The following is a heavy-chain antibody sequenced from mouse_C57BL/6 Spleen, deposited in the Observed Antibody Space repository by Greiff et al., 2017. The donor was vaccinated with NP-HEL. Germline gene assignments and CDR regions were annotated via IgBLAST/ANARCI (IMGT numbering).Heavy chain of an antibody. CDR2: INPGSGGT. J-gene: IGHJ2*01. V-gene: IGHV1-54*01. Sequence: QVQLKQSGAELVRPGTSVKVSCKASGYAFTNYLIEWVKQRPGQGLEWIGVINPGSGGTNYNEKFKGKATLTADKSSSTAYMQLSSLTSEDSAVYFCARTGPLYFDYWGQGTTLTVSS. CDR3: ARTGPLYFDY. D-gene: IGHD4-1*01. CDR1: GYAFTNYL.